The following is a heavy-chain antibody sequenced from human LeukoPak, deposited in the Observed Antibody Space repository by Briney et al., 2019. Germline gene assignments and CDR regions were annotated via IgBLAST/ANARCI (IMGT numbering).Heavy chain of an antibody. J-gene: IGHJ6*03. Sequence: SETLSLTYTVSGGSISSSSYYWGWIRQPPGKGLERIGSIYYSGSTYYNPSLKSRVTISVDTSKNQFSLKLSSVTAADTAVYYCARHYPDVYDFRSGYMDYYYYYYMDVWGKGTTVTVSS. CDR2: IYYSGST. CDR3: ARHYPDVYDFRSGYMDYYYYYYMDV. CDR1: GGSISSSSYY. V-gene: IGHV4-39*01. D-gene: IGHD3-3*01.